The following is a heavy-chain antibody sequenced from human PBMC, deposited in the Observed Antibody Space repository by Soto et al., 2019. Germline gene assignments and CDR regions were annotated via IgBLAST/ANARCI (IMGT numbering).Heavy chain of an antibody. V-gene: IGHV4-4*02. CDR3: ARVGDYDSSGYSYYYGMDV. D-gene: IGHD3-22*01. Sequence: ASETLSLTCAVSGGSISSNNWWSWVRQSPGKGLEWIGKIYHRGSTDYNSSLKSRVTISVDKSKNHFSLKLSSVTAADTAVYYCARVGDYDSSGYSYYYGMDVWGQGTTVTVSS. CDR2: IYHRGST. J-gene: IGHJ6*02. CDR1: GGSISSNNW.